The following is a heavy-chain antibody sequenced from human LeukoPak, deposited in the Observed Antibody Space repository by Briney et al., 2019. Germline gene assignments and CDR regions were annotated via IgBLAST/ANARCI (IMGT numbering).Heavy chain of an antibody. CDR1: GYTFTSYG. Sequence: RASVKVSCKASGYTFTSYGISWVRQAPGQGLEWMGWINPNNGGTNYAQKFQDRVTMTRDASISTAYMELSRLRPDDPGVYYCARDPPSVGAKGDYWAQGTLVTVSS. D-gene: IGHD1-26*01. J-gene: IGHJ4*02. CDR3: ARDPPSVGAKGDY. CDR2: INPNNGGT. V-gene: IGHV1-2*02.